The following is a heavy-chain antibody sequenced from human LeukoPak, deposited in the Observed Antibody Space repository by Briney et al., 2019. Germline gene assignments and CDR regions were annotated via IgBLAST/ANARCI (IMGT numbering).Heavy chain of an antibody. CDR2: ISAYNGNT. V-gene: IGHV1-18*01. D-gene: IGHD3-10*01. Sequence: ASVKVSCKASSYTFTNYAFTWVRQAPGQGLEWMGWISAYNGNTNYAQKLQGRVTMTTDTSTSTAYMELRSLRSDDTAVYYCARDIPSMMVPFDYWGQGTLVTVSS. CDR1: SYTFTNYA. J-gene: IGHJ4*02. CDR3: ARDIPSMMVPFDY.